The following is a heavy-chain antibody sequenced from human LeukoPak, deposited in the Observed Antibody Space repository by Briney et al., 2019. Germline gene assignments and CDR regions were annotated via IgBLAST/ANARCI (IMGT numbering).Heavy chain of an antibody. CDR1: GFTFSSYW. CDR2: IKQDGSEK. CDR3: ARDYGVYYDFRSGYPDYYYYMDV. D-gene: IGHD3-3*01. J-gene: IGHJ6*03. V-gene: IGHV3-7*01. Sequence: PGGSLRLSCAASGFTFSSYWMSWVRQAPGKGLEWVANIKQDGSEKYYVDSVKGRFTISRDNAKNSLYLQMNSLRAEDTAVYYCARDYGVYYDFRSGYPDYYYYMDVWGKGTTVTVSS.